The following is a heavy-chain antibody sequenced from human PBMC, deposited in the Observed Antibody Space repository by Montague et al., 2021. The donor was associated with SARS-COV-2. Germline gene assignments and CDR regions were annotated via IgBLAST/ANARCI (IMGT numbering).Heavy chain of an antibody. J-gene: IGHJ4*02. CDR3: ARILVGSKYYFDF. V-gene: IGHV6-1*01. CDR2: TYYRSKWYN. CDR1: GDSVSSNIAT. Sequence: CAISGDSVSSNIATWNWIGQSPSRGLEWLGRTYYRSKWYNDYAESVKSRITIDPDTSKHQFSLHLNSVTPEDTAVYYCARILVGSKYYFDFWGQGTLVTVSS. D-gene: IGHD2-2*01.